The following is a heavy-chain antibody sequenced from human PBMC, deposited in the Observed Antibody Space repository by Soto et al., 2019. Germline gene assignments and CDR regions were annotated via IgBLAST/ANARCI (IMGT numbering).Heavy chain of an antibody. D-gene: IGHD6-19*01. Sequence: GESKKISCKGSGYSFAGYWVSWVRQMPGKGLEWMGRIDPSDSYTNYSPSFQGHVTISADKSISTAYLQWSSLKASDTAMYYCARLGAVAGFDYWGQGTLVPVSS. CDR2: IDPSDSYT. CDR1: GYSFAGYW. CDR3: ARLGAVAGFDY. J-gene: IGHJ4*02. V-gene: IGHV5-10-1*01.